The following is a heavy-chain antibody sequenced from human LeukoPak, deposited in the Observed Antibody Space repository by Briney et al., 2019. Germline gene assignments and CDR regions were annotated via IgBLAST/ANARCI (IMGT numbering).Heavy chain of an antibody. V-gene: IGHV4-39*07. D-gene: IGHD5-24*01. J-gene: IGHJ4*02. Sequence: SETLSLTCTVSGGSITSNSYYWGWIRQPPGKGLEWIGSIYYSGSTYYNPSLKSRVTISVDTSKNQFSLKLSSVTAVDTAVYYCARKSATMWSPLHYWGQGALVTVSS. CDR3: ARKSATMWSPLHY. CDR1: GGSITSNSYY. CDR2: IYYSGST.